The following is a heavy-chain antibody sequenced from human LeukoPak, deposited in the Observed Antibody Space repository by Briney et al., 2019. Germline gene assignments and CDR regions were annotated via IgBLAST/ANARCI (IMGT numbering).Heavy chain of an antibody. CDR3: ARQRGYSYGWHRYYFDY. V-gene: IGHV4-34*01. J-gene: IGHJ4*02. D-gene: IGHD5-18*01. CDR2: INHSGST. Sequence: SETLSLTCAVYGGSFSGYYGSWIRQPPGKGLEWIGEINHSGSTNYNPSLKSRVTISVDTSKNQFSLKLSSVTAADTAVYYCARQRGYSYGWHRYYFDYWGQGTLVTVSS. CDR1: GGSFSGYY.